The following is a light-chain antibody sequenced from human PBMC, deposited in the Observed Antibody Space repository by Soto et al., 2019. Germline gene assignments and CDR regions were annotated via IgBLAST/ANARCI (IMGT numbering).Light chain of an antibody. J-gene: IGKJ1*01. V-gene: IGKV3-20*01. CDR2: GAS. CDR1: QSVSRSY. CDR3: HHYET. Sequence: EIVLTQSPGTLSLSPGDRATLSCSASQSVSRSYLGWYQQKPGQAPRLLMYGASIRAAGVPDRFSGSGSGTEFTLTISSLEPEDFTVYYCHHYETFGQGTKVDIK.